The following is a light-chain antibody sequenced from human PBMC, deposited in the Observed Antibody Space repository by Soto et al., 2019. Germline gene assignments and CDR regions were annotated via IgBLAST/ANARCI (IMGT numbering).Light chain of an antibody. Sequence: QSVLTQPASVSGSPGQSITISCTGTSSDVGSYNLVSWYQQHPGKAPKLMIYEGSKRPSGASNRFSGSKSGNTASLTISRLQAEDEADYYCCSYAGSSTYVFGTGTKVTVL. CDR1: SSDVGSYNL. CDR2: EGS. J-gene: IGLJ1*01. V-gene: IGLV2-23*01. CDR3: CSYAGSSTYV.